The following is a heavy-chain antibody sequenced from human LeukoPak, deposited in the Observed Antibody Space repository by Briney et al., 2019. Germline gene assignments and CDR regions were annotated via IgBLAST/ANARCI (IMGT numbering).Heavy chain of an antibody. D-gene: IGHD4-17*01. CDR1: GGSISSYY. CDR3: ARDGDYGDDNWFDP. V-gene: IGHV4-59*01. CDR2: IYYSGST. Sequence: PSETLSLTCTVSGGSISSYYWSWIRQPPGKGLEWIGYIYYSGSTNYNPSLKSRVTISVDTSENQFSLKLSSVTAADTAVYYCARDGDYGDDNWFDPWGQGTLVTVSS. J-gene: IGHJ5*02.